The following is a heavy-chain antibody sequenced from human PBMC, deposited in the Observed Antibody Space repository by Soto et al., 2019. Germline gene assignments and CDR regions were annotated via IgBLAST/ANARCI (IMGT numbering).Heavy chain of an antibody. CDR2: INAHSGGT. V-gene: IGHV1-2*02. Sequence: ASVKVSCKASGFSFTGYYIHWLRQAPGQGLEWMGWINAHSGGTEYAQKFQGRVTLTRDTSIATAYLTLASLTSDDTALYYCAKDLTRQLAYWLDPWGQGTQVTVSS. CDR1: GFSFTGYY. D-gene: IGHD6-6*01. CDR3: AKDLTRQLAYWLDP. J-gene: IGHJ5*02.